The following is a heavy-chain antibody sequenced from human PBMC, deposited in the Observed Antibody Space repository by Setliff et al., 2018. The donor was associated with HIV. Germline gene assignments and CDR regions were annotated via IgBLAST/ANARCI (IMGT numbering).Heavy chain of an antibody. J-gene: IGHJ2*01. D-gene: IGHD3-3*01. CDR3: ARGGTHYDFWSGYRLGYFDL. CDR1: GYTLTELS. Sequence: ASVKVSCKVSGYTLTELSRHWVRQAPGKGLEWMGYINTNTGNPTYAQGFTGRFVFSFDTSVTTAYLQITGLRTEDTAVYFCARGGTHYDFWSGYRLGYFDLWGRGTLVTVS. CDR2: INTNTGNP. V-gene: IGHV7-4-1*02.